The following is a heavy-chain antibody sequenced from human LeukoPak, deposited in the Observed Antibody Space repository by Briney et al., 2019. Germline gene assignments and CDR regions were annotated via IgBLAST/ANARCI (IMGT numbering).Heavy chain of an antibody. CDR3: ARDLMITFGGVIVKPIDY. V-gene: IGHV3-48*02. J-gene: IGHJ4*02. D-gene: IGHD3-16*02. CDR1: GFTSSTCT. CDR2: ISSGSSTI. Sequence: GGSLRLSCVASGFTSSTCTMNWVRQAPGKGLEWVSYISSGSSTIYYADSVKGRFTISRDNAKNSLYLQMNSLRDEDTAVYYCARDLMITFGGVIVKPIDYWGQGTLVTVSS.